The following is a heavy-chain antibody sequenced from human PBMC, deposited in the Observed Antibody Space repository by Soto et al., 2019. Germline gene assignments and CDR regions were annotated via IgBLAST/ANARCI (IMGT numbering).Heavy chain of an antibody. CDR3: ARGGYCSGGSCYSYYYYDMDV. CDR1: GGSFSGYY. D-gene: IGHD2-15*01. J-gene: IGHJ6*02. V-gene: IGHV4-34*01. Sequence: SETLSLTSAVDGGSFSGYYWIWIRQPPGKGLEWIGEINHSGSTNYNPSLKSRVTISLDTSKNQFSLKLSSVTAADTAVYYCARGGYCSGGSCYSYYYYDMDVWGQGTTVTVSS. CDR2: INHSGST.